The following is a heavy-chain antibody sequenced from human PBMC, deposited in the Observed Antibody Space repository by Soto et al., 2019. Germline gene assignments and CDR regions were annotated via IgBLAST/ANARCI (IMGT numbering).Heavy chain of an antibody. CDR1: GFTFSSYW. CDR3: ARDPGLQGGSYLQPLYCYYYYGMDV. J-gene: IGHJ6*02. CDR2: INSDGSST. V-gene: IGHV3-74*01. D-gene: IGHD2-15*01. Sequence: GGSLRLSCAASGFTFSSYWMHWVRQAPGKGLVWVSRINSDGSSTSYADSVKGRFTISRDNAKNTLYLQMNSLRAEDTAVYYCARDPGLQGGSYLQPLYCYYYYGMDVWGQGTTVTVSS.